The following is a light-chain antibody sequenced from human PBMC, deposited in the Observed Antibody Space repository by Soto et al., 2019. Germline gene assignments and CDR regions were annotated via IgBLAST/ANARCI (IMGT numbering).Light chain of an antibody. V-gene: IGKV3-20*01. J-gene: IGKJ1*01. Sequence: EIVLTQSPATLSVSPGERATLSCRASQNVSNNYLAWYQQKPGQAPRLVIYGASNRATGIPDRFSASGSGTDFTLTISRLEPEDFAVYYCQQYTRSPLTFGQGTTVDIK. CDR1: QNVSNNY. CDR2: GAS. CDR3: QQYTRSPLT.